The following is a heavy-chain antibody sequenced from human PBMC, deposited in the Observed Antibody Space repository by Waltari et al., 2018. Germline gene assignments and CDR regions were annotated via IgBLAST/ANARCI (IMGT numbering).Heavy chain of an antibody. J-gene: IGHJ4*02. D-gene: IGHD2-2*01. CDR2: INSGNGNT. V-gene: IGHV1-3*01. CDR1: GYTFTSYA. CDR3: ARILGSYCSSTSCLSFDY. Sequence: QVKLVQSGAEVKKHGASVKVSCKASGYTFTSYAMHWVRKAHGQRLEWMGWINSGNGNTKYSQKFSVRVTITRDTSASTAYMELSSLRSEDTAVYYCARILGSYCSSTSCLSFDYWGQGTLVTVSS.